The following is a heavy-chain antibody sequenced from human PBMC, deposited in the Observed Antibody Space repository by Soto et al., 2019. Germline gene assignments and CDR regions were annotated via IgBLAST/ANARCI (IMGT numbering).Heavy chain of an antibody. CDR3: FGWLGSNWIDP. D-gene: IGHD3-22*01. Sequence: QVQPQQWGTGLLKPSETLSLTCAVYGGSFSTYYWNWIRQPPGKGLEWIGEINHSGNTQYNPSLKSRLTMSLNTSTTQFSLKLPSVNAAATADYYCFGWLGSNWIDPWGQGTLVPVSS. V-gene: IGHV4-34*01. J-gene: IGHJ5*02. CDR2: INHSGNT. CDR1: GGSFSTYY.